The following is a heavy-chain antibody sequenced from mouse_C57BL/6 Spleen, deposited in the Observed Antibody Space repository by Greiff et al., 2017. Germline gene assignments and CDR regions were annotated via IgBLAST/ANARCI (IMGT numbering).Heavy chain of an antibody. D-gene: IGHD2-4*01. Sequence: VQLQQSGAELVKPGASVKLSCTASGFNIKDYYMHWVKQRTEQGLEWIGRIDPEDGETNYAPKFQGKATITADKSSNQADLQLSSLTSEDTAVDDCARKGDYDYDDFDYWGQGTTLTVSS. V-gene: IGHV14-2*01. J-gene: IGHJ2*01. CDR3: ARKGDYDYDDFDY. CDR1: GFNIKDYY. CDR2: IDPEDGET.